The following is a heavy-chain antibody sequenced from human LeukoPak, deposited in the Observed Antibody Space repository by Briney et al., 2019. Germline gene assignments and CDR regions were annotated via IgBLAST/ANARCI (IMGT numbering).Heavy chain of an antibody. CDR3: ASSLRSSGWTDY. Sequence: GGSLRLSCAASGFTFSSYWTSWVRQAPGKGLEWVANIKQDGSEKYYVDSVKGRFTISRDNAKNSLYLHMNSLRAEDTAVYYCASSLRSSGWTDYWGQGTLVTVSS. J-gene: IGHJ4*02. CDR1: GFTFSSYW. V-gene: IGHV3-7*01. CDR2: IKQDGSEK. D-gene: IGHD6-19*01.